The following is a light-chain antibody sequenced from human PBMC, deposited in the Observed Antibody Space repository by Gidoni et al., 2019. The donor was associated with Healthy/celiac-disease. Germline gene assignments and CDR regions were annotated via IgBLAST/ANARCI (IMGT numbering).Light chain of an antibody. CDR2: AAS. J-gene: IGKJ4*01. Sequence: DIQINQSPSSLSASVGDRVTNTCRGSQAISNHLAWEQQKPGKVAELLIDAASTPSRFSGSGSGTDFTLTISSLQPEDVATYYCQKYNRAPLTFGGGTKVEIK. V-gene: IGKV1-27*01. CDR1: QAISNH. CDR3: QKYNRAPLT.